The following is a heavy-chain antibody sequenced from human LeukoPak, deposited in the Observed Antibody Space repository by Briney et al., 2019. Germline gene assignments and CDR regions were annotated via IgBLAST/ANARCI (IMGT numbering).Heavy chain of an antibody. D-gene: IGHD6-25*01. CDR2: INGEGSDE. CDR3: VVESAGAFEI. CDR1: EFSISRKW. J-gene: IGHJ3*02. Sequence: GGCLRLSCKVYEFSISRKWIESVRQARGRGLGWVPNINGEGSDETYVDSVKGRFTVSRGNAKNSVYLQMDSLRDEDTAVYYCVVESAGAFEIWGQGTMVTVSS. V-gene: IGHV3-7*01.